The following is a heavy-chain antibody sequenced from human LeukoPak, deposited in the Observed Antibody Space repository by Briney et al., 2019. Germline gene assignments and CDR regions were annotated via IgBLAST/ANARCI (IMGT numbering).Heavy chain of an antibody. D-gene: IGHD6-6*01. CDR2: ISAYNGNT. J-gene: IGHJ5*02. Sequence: ASVKVSCKASGYTFTTYGINWVRQAPGQGLEWMGWISAYNGNTNYAQNLQGRVTLTTDTSASTAYMELRSLRSDDTAVYYFARDLIAARPGWFDPWGQGTLVTVSS. V-gene: IGHV1-18*01. CDR1: GYTFTTYG. CDR3: ARDLIAARPGWFDP.